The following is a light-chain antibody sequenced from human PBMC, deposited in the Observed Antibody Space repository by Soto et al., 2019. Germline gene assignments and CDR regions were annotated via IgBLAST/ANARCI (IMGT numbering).Light chain of an antibody. Sequence: QPVLTKPRSVSGSPGQSVTISCTGTSSDVGGYNYVSWYQQHPGKAPKLMIYDVSKRPSGVPDRFSGSKSGNTASLTISGLQAEDEADYYCCSYAGSYTHVFGTGTKLTVL. CDR2: DVS. V-gene: IGLV2-11*01. CDR1: SSDVGGYNY. CDR3: CSYAGSYTHV. J-gene: IGLJ1*01.